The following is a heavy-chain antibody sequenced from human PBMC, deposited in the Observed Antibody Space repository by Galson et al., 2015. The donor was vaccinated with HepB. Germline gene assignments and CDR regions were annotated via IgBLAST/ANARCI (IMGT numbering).Heavy chain of an antibody. CDR1: GFTFSTST. CDR3: ARTYCSGGSCYGLYYYYGLDV. J-gene: IGHJ6*02. V-gene: IGHV3-48*02. Sequence: SLRLSCAASGFTFSTSTMNWVRQAPGKGLEWVSYLSTTGTTIYYADSVKGRFTVSRDNAKNSLFLQMNSLRDEDTAVYYCARTYCSGGSCYGLYYYYGLDVWGQGTTVTVSS. CDR2: LSTTGTTI. D-gene: IGHD2-15*01.